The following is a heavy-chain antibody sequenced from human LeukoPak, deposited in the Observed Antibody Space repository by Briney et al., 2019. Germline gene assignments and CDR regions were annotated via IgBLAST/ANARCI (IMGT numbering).Heavy chain of an antibody. J-gene: IGHJ5*02. Sequence: PSETLSLTCTVSGGSISSSSYYWGWIRQPPGKGLEWIGSIYYSGSTYYNPSLKSRVTISVDTSKNQFSLKLSSVTAADTAVYYCARGVAAAGKVRGSWFDPWGQGTLVTVSS. V-gene: IGHV4-39*01. CDR2: IYYSGST. D-gene: IGHD6-13*01. CDR1: GGSISSSSYY. CDR3: ARGVAAAGKVRGSWFDP.